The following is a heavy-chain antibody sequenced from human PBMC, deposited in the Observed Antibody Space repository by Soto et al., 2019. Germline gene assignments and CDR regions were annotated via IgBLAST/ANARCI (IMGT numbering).Heavy chain of an antibody. CDR2: IIPIFGTA. CDR3: ARDHSSGPGDY. V-gene: IGHV1-69*13. J-gene: IGHJ4*02. Sequence: GASVKVSCEASGRTFSSYAISWVRQAPGQGLEWMGGIIPIFGTANYAQKFQGRVTITADESTSTAYMELSSLRSEDTAVYYCARDHSSGPGDYWGQGTLVTVSS. D-gene: IGHD2-15*01. CDR1: GRTFSSYA.